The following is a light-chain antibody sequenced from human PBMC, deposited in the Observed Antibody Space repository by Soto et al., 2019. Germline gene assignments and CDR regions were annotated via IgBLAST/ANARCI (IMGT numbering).Light chain of an antibody. J-gene: IGKJ1*01. V-gene: IGKV1-5*03. Sequence: DIQMTHSPSTLSASVGDRVTITFRASQSIGGWLAWYQQKPGTAPKLLIYTTSTLDSGVPLRCSGSGSATEFTRTISSLQPDDFAPYDCQHYINNFRTFGQGNKVEIK. CDR1: QSIGGW. CDR3: QHYINNFRT. CDR2: TTS.